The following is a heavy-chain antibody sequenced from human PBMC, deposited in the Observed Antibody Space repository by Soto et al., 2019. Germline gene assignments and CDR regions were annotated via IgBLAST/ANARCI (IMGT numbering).Heavy chain of an antibody. V-gene: IGHV1-69*13. J-gene: IGHJ4*02. CDR1: RGTLRNYA. CDR3: ARAARGSSGYPAGY. D-gene: IGHD3-22*01. CDR2: TIPIYGTA. Sequence: SSVPVSRQASRGTLRNYAIRWLRQAPGQGLEWVGGTIPIYGTANSAQKFQCRVTITADESTSTAYMELSSLRSEDKAVYYVARAARGSSGYPAGYWGQGTLV.